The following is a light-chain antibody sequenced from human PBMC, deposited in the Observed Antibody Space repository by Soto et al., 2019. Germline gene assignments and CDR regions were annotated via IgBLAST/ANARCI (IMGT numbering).Light chain of an antibody. CDR1: NSNIERNY. Sequence: QSVLTQTPSASGTPGQRVTISCSGRNSNIERNYVYWYQQFPGAAPKVLIYKDDQRPSGVPERFSGSKSGASASLAISGLRSEDEAEYYCAIRDDRLSGNWVFGGGTKLTVL. CDR3: AIRDDRLSGNWV. CDR2: KDD. V-gene: IGLV1-47*01. J-gene: IGLJ3*02.